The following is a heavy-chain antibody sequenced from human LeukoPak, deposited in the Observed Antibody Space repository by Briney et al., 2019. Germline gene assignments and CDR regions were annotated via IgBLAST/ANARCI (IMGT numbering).Heavy chain of an antibody. V-gene: IGHV4-38-2*01. CDR1: GYPIRSNYY. CDR3: ARNVSYSFDY. J-gene: IGHJ4*02. CDR2: IYHSGST. Sequence: SETLSLTCDVSGYPIRSNYYRGWIRQPPGKGLEWIGSIYHSGSTYYNPSLKSRVTISVDTSKNQFSLKLSSVTAADTAVYYCARNVSYSFDYWGQGTLVTVSS. D-gene: IGHD1-1*01.